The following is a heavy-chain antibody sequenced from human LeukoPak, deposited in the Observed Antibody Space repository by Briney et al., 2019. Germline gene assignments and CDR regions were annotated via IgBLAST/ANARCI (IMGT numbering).Heavy chain of an antibody. CDR2: ISYDGSNK. V-gene: IGHV3-30*18. D-gene: IGHD2-21*02. J-gene: IGHJ4*02. Sequence: PGGSLRLSCAASGFTFSSYGMHWVRQAPGKGLEWVAVISYDGSNKYYADSVKGRFTISRDNSKNTLYLQMNSLRAEDTAVYYCAKLRYALVAYCGGDCYSVIYWGQGTLVTVSS. CDR3: AKLRYALVAYCGGDCYSVIY. CDR1: GFTFSSYG.